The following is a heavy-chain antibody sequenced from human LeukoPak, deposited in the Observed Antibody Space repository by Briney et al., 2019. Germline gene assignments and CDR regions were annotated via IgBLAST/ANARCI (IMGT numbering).Heavy chain of an antibody. D-gene: IGHD3-3*01. CDR2: IYYSGST. CDR1: GFTFSSYD. Sequence: PGGSLRLSCAASGFTFSSYDMSWIRQPPGKGLEWIGSIYYSGSTYYNPSLKSRVTISVDTSKNQFSLKLSSVTAADTAVYYCARQRPTIFGVVPSLYYYYMDVWGKGTTVTVSS. J-gene: IGHJ6*03. V-gene: IGHV4-39*01. CDR3: ARQRPTIFGVVPSLYYYYMDV.